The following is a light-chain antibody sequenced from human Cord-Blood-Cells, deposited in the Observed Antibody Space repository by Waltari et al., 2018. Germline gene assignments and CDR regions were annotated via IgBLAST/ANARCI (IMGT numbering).Light chain of an antibody. CDR3: SSYTSSSTLWV. J-gene: IGLJ3*02. CDR1: SSDVGGYNY. Sequence: QSALTQPAPVSGSPGQSITISCTGTSSDVGGYNYFSWYQQHPGKAPKLMIYDVSNRPSGVSNRFSGSKSGNTASLTISGLQAEDEADYYCSSYTSSSTLWVFGGGTKLTVL. CDR2: DVS. V-gene: IGLV2-14*01.